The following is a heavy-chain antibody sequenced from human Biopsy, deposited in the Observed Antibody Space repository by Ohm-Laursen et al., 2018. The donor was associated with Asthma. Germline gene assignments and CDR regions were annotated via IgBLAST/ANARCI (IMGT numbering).Heavy chain of an antibody. CDR3: ARGYSGSDRIVYYYSGLEV. V-gene: IGHV1-69*13. CDR1: GDSFRNYA. D-gene: IGHD5-12*01. CDR2: LIPILGTP. J-gene: IGHJ6*02. Sequence: SVKVSCKVSGDSFRNYAISWVRQAPGQGLEWTGGLIPILGTPDHAQMFEGRVTITADESTSTAYMELSSLSSEDTAVYYCARGYSGSDRIVYYYSGLEVWGQGTTVTVSS.